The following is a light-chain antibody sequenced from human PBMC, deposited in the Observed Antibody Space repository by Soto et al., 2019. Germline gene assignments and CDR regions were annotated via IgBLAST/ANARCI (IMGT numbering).Light chain of an antibody. CDR1: SSDVGGYNY. CDR2: EVS. J-gene: IGLJ1*01. Sequence: QSVLTQPASVSGSPGQSITISCTGTSSDVGGYNYVSWYQQHPGKAPKLMICEVSNRPSGVSNRFSGSKSGNTASLTISGLQAEDEADYYCSSYTSSTTRVFGTGTKVNVL. V-gene: IGLV2-14*01. CDR3: SSYTSSTTRV.